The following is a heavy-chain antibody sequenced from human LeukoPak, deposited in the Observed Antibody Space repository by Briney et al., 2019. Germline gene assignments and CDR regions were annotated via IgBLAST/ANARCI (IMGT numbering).Heavy chain of an antibody. V-gene: IGHV3-48*04. D-gene: IGHD3-10*01. CDR1: GFTFSTYS. J-gene: IGHJ4*02. CDR2: ISSSSSTI. Sequence: GGSLRLSCAASGFTFSTYSMNWVRQAPGKGLEWVSYISSSSSTIYYADSVKGRFTISRDNAKNSLYLQMNSLRAEDTAVYYCARDDLVITMVRGVLDYWAREPWSPSPQ. CDR3: ARDDLVITMVRGVLDY.